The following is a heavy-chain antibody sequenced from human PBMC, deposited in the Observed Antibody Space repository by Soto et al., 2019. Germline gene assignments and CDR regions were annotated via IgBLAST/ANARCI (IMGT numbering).Heavy chain of an antibody. CDR1: GYTFTSYD. Sequence: ASVKVSCKASGYTFTSYDINWVRQATGQGLEWMGWMNPNSGNTGYAQKFQGRVTMTRNTSISTAYMELSSLRSEDTAVYYCARGLSISRAAIRNWFDPWGQGTLVTVSS. CDR2: MNPNSGNT. V-gene: IGHV1-8*01. J-gene: IGHJ5*02. CDR3: ARGLSISRAAIRNWFDP. D-gene: IGHD2-2*02.